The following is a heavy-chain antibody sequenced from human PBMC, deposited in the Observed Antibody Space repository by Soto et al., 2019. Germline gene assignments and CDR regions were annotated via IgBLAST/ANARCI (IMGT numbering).Heavy chain of an antibody. CDR1: GFTFSTYG. CDR3: ARAVGPFDF. CDR2: IWHDGSNK. V-gene: IGHV3-33*01. J-gene: IGHJ3*01. Sequence: QVQLVESGGGVVQPGRSLRLSCAASGFTFSTYGMHWVRQAPGKGLEWVAVIWHDGSNKYYADSVKGRFTISRDNSVDTLYLQMNSLRAEDTAVYYCARAVGPFDFWGQGTLVTVSS.